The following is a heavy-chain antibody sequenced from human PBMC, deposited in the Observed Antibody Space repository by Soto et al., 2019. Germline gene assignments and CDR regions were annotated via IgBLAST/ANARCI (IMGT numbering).Heavy chain of an antibody. CDR3: AKDRASSWEGPS. J-gene: IGHJ4*02. CDR2: IYPGDSDT. CDR1: GYSFTSYW. Sequence: PRESLKISCKGSGYSFTSYWIGWVRQMPGKGLEWMGIIYPGDSDTRYSPSFQGQVTISADKSISTAYLQWSSLKAEDTAVYYCAKDRASSWEGPSWGQGTLVTVSS. D-gene: IGHD6-13*01. V-gene: IGHV5-51*01.